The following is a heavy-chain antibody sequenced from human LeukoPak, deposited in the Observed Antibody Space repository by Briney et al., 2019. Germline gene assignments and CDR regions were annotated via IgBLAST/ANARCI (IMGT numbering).Heavy chain of an antibody. D-gene: IGHD3-22*01. CDR1: GGTFSSYA. Sequence: SVKVSCKASGGTFSSYAISWVRQAPGQGLEWMGRIIPILGIANYAQKFQGRVTITADKSTSTAYMELSSLRSEDTAVYYCAILLSPSRRGNYYDSSGYYSLDYWGQGTLVTVSS. J-gene: IGHJ4*02. CDR2: IIPILGIA. V-gene: IGHV1-69*04. CDR3: AILLSPSRRGNYYDSSGYYSLDY.